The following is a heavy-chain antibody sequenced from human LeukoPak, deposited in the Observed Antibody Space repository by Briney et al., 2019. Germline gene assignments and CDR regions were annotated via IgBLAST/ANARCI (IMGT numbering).Heavy chain of an antibody. D-gene: IGHD3-22*01. CDR2: ISSSSSYI. CDR3: ASQYYYDSSGYYYPFDY. V-gene: IGHV3-21*01. J-gene: IGHJ4*02. CDR1: GFTFSSYS. Sequence: GGSLRLSCAASGFTFSSYSMNWVRQDPGKGLEWVSSISSSSSYIYYADSVKGRFTISRDDAKNSLYLQMNSLRAEDTAVYYCASQYYYDSSGYYYPFDYWGQGTLVTVSS.